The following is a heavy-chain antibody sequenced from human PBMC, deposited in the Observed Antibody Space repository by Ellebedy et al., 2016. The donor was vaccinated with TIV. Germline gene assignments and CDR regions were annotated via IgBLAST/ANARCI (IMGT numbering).Heavy chain of an antibody. V-gene: IGHV4-39*07. CDR2: VSYIGGT. D-gene: IGHD6-13*01. CDR1: GGSITTGGDY. CDR3: VRGLGIARY. J-gene: IGHJ4*02. Sequence: MPSETLSLTCTVSGGSITTGGDYWGWIRQPPGKGLEWIGTVSYIGGTYYNPSLKSRLTMSVDTSKNQFSLKLTSATVADRAVYYCVRGLGIARYWGQGALVTVSS.